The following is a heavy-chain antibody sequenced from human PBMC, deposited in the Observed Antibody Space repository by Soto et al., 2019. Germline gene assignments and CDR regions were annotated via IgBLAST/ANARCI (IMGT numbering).Heavy chain of an antibody. CDR2: INPNGGGT. V-gene: IGHV1-46*01. CDR3: ARGGTGYSSSWSP. D-gene: IGHD6-13*01. CDR1: GYTFTSFY. Sequence: ASVKVSCKASGYTFTSFYLHWVRQAPGQGLEWMGIINPNGGGTSYAHKFQGRVTMTKDTSTSTVYVELSSLRSEDTAVYYCARGGTGYSSSWSPWGQGTLVTVSS. J-gene: IGHJ5*02.